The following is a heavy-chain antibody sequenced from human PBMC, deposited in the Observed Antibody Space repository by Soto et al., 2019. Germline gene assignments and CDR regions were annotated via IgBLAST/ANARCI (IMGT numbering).Heavy chain of an antibody. Sequence: GGSLRLSCAASGFTFSSYSMNWVRQAPGKGLEWVSYISSSSSTIYYADSVKGRFTISRDNAKNSLYLQMNSLRDEDTAVYYCARDYRLGGDDFWSGYYTETYYFDYWGQGTLVTVSS. CDR1: GFTFSSYS. D-gene: IGHD3-3*01. CDR3: ARDYRLGGDDFWSGYYTETYYFDY. J-gene: IGHJ4*02. V-gene: IGHV3-48*02. CDR2: ISSSSSTI.